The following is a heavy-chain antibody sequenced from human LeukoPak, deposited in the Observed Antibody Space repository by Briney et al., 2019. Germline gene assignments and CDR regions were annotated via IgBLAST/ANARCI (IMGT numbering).Heavy chain of an antibody. CDR2: INHSGST. CDR1: GGSFSGYY. J-gene: IGHJ5*02. D-gene: IGHD6-13*01. Sequence: PSETLSLTCAVYGGSFSGYYWSWIRQPPGKGLEWIGEINHSGSTNYNPSLKSRVTISVDTSKNQFSLKLSSVTAADTAVYYCARNIIAAAGNNWFDPWGQGTLVTVSS. V-gene: IGHV4-34*01. CDR3: ARNIIAAAGNNWFDP.